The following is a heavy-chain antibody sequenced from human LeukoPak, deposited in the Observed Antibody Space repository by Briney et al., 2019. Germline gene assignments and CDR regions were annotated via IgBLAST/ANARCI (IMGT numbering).Heavy chain of an antibody. V-gene: IGHV6-1*01. J-gene: IGHJ4*02. D-gene: IGHD6-19*01. CDR3: ARDLIAVAQAYFDY. CDR2: TYYRSKWYN. Sequence: SQTLSLTCAISGDSVSSNIAAWNWIRQSPSRGLEWLGRTYYRSKWYNDYAVSVKSRITINPNTSKNQFSLQLNSVTPEDTAVYYCARDLIAVAQAYFDYWGQGTLVTVSS. CDR1: GDSVSSNIAA.